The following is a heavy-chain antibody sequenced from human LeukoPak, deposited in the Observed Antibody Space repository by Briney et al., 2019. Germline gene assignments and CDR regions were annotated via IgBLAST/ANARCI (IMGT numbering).Heavy chain of an antibody. CDR2: IYTSGST. D-gene: IGHD4-17*01. Sequence: SETLSLTCAVYGGSFSGYYWSWIRQPAGKGLEWIRRIYTSGSTNYNPSLKSRVTMSVDTSKNQFSLKLSSVTAADTAVYYCASDYEDYFDYWGQGTLVTVSS. CDR3: ASDYEDYFDY. J-gene: IGHJ4*02. CDR1: GGSFSGYY. V-gene: IGHV4-59*10.